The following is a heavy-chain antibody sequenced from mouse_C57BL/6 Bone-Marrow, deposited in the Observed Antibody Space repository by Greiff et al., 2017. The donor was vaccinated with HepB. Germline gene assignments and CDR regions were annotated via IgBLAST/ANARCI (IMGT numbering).Heavy chain of an antibody. CDR1: GFTFSDYY. V-gene: IGHV5-12*01. CDR2: ISNGGGST. J-gene: IGHJ2*01. D-gene: IGHD1-1*01. CDR3: ATHYYGSSYFDY. Sequence: EVKLMESGGGLVQPGGSLKLSCAASGFTFSDYYMYWVRQTPEKRLEWVAYISNGGGSTYYPDTVKGRFTISRDNAKNTLYLQMSRLKSEDTAMYYCATHYYGSSYFDYWGQGTTLTVSS.